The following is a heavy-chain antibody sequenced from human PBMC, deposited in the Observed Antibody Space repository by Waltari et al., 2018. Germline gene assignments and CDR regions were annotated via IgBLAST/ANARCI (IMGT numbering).Heavy chain of an antibody. Sequence: QVQLQQWGAGLLKHSETLSLTCAVYGGSFSGYYWSWIRQPPGKGLEWIGEINHSGSTNYNPSLKSRVTISVDTSKNQFSLKLSSVTAADTAVYYCARNVDSGSPDYWAREPWSPSPQ. D-gene: IGHD3-10*01. V-gene: IGHV4-34*01. CDR2: INHSGST. CDR3: ARNVDSGSPDY. J-gene: IGHJ4*02. CDR1: GGSFSGYY.